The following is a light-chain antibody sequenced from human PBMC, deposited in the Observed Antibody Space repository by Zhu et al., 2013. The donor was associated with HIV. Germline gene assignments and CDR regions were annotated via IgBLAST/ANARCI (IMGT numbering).Light chain of an antibody. CDR3: QSYDKRLSGRV. CDR2: SNG. CDR1: ASNIGYYP. J-gene: IGLJ3*02. V-gene: IGLV1-44*01. Sequence: QSVLTQPPSASGTPGQRVTISCSGGASNIGYYPVNWYRQLPGTAPKLLIYSNGQRPSGVPDRFSGSKSGTSASLAISGLQSDDEADYYCQSYDKRLSGRVFGGGTKLTVL.